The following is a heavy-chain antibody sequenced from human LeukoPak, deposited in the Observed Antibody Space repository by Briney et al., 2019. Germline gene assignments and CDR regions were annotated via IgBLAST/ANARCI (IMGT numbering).Heavy chain of an antibody. Sequence: SVKVSCKASGGTFSSYTINWVRQAPGQGLEWMGGIIPIFGTANYAQKFQGRVTITADESTSTAYMELSSLRSEDTAVYYCAVGATRHAAFDIWGQGTMVTVSS. J-gene: IGHJ3*02. CDR1: GGTFSSYT. V-gene: IGHV1-69*13. CDR3: AVGATRHAAFDI. CDR2: IIPIFGTA. D-gene: IGHD1-26*01.